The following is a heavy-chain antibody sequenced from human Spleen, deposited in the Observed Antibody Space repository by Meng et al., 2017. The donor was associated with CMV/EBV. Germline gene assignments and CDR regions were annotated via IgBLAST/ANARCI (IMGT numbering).Heavy chain of an antibody. V-gene: IGHV3-23*03. D-gene: IGHD2-2*01. Sequence: GESLKISCAAPGFTFSSYALNWVRQAPGKGLEWVAFIYSGGSSTYYADSVKGRFTISRDNSKNTLYLQMNSLRAEGTAVYYCAKDQDIVVVPAVSGMDVRGQGTTVTVSS. CDR2: IYSGGSST. CDR1: GFTFSSYA. J-gene: IGHJ6*02. CDR3: AKDQDIVVVPAVSGMDV.